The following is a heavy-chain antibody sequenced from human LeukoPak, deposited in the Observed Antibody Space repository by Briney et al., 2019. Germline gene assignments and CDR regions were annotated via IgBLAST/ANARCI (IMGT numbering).Heavy chain of an antibody. Sequence: PGGSLRLSCAASGFIFAMSWVRQAPGKGLQWVSAFSGSGGSTYYADSVKGRFTISRDNSRNTLYLQMNSLRAEDTAVYYCARSGLSRFGIWGQGTLVTVSS. CDR1: GFIFA. D-gene: IGHD2/OR15-2a*01. V-gene: IGHV3-23*01. CDR2: FSGSGGST. CDR3: ARSGLSRFGI. J-gene: IGHJ4*02.